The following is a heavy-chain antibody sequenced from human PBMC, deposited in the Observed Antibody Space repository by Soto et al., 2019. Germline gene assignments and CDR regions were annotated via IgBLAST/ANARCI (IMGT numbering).Heavy chain of an antibody. CDR3: ARALLRYFDWYDWGDAFDI. V-gene: IGHV4-31*03. D-gene: IGHD3-9*01. J-gene: IGHJ3*02. CDR1: GGSISSGGYY. CDR2: IYYSGST. Sequence: QVQLQESGPGLVKPSQTLSLTCTVSGGSISSGGYYWSWIRQHPGKGLEWIGYIYYSGSTYYNPSLKSRVTISVDTSKNQFSLKLSSVTAADTAVYYCARALLRYFDWYDWGDAFDIWGQGTMVTVSS.